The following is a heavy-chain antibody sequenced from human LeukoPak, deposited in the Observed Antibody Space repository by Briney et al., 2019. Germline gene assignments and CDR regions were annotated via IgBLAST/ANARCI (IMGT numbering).Heavy chain of an antibody. J-gene: IGHJ4*02. D-gene: IGHD2-2*03. CDR2: IYTSGST. CDR3: ARDVDIVVLGITNGYYFDY. Sequence: SETLSLTCTVSGGSISSYYGSWIRQPAGKGLEWIGRIYTSGSTNYNPSLKSRVTISVDKSKNQFSLKLSSVTAADTAVYYCARDVDIVVLGITNGYYFDYWGQGTLVTVSS. V-gene: IGHV4-4*07. CDR1: GGSISSYY.